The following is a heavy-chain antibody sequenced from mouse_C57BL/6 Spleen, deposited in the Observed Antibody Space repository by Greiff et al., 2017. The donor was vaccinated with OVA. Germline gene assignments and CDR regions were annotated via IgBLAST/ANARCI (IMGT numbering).Heavy chain of an antibody. Sequence: EVQLQESGPELVKPGASVKIPCKASGYTFTDYNMDWVKQSHGKSLEWIGDINPNNGGTIYNQKFKGKATLTVDKSSSTAYMELRSLTSEDTAVYYCARYNYYGSSSFDYWGQGTTLTVSS. CDR3: ARYNYYGSSSFDY. CDR2: INPNNGGT. J-gene: IGHJ2*01. V-gene: IGHV1-18*01. CDR1: GYTFTDYN. D-gene: IGHD1-1*01.